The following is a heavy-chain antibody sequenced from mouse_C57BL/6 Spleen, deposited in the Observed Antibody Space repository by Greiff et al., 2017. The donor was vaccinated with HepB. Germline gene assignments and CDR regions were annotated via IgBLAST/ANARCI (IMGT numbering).Heavy chain of an antibody. CDR3: ASPPYRYEGAKAMDY. CDR2: IYPGDGDT. Sequence: QVQLKQSGPELVKPGASVKISCKASGYAFSSSWMNWVKQRPGKGLEWIGRIYPGDGDTNYNGKFKGKATLTADKSSSTAYMQLSSLTSEDSAVYFCASPPYRYEGAKAMDYWGQGTSVTVSS. V-gene: IGHV1-82*01. J-gene: IGHJ4*01. CDR1: GYAFSSSW. D-gene: IGHD2-14*01.